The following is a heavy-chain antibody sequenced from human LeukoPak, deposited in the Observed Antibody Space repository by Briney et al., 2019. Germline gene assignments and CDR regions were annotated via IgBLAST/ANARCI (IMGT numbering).Heavy chain of an antibody. CDR2: ISGSGGST. CDR3: AKVGQDYVWGSYRPTGYFDY. CDR1: GFTFSSYA. Sequence: GGSLRLSCAASGFTFSSYAMSWVRQAPGKGLEWVSAISGSGGSTYYADSVKGRSTISRDNSKDTLYLQMNSLRAEDTAVYYCAKVGQDYVWGSYRPTGYFDYWGQGTLVTVSS. V-gene: IGHV3-23*01. J-gene: IGHJ4*02. D-gene: IGHD3-16*02.